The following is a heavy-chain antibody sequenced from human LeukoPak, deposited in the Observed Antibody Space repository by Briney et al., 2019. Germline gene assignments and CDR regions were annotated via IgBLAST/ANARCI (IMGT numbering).Heavy chain of an antibody. D-gene: IGHD3-3*01. CDR2: INHSGST. CDR1: GGSISSGDYY. J-gene: IGHJ4*02. V-gene: IGHV4-39*01. Sequence: SETLSLTCTVSGGSISSGDYYWSWIRQPPGKGLEWIGEINHSGSTNYNPSLKSRVTISVDTSKNQFSLKLSSVTAADTAVYYCARRLGSRITIFGVVISPNSPFDYWGQGTLVTVSS. CDR3: ARRLGSRITIFGVVISPNSPFDY.